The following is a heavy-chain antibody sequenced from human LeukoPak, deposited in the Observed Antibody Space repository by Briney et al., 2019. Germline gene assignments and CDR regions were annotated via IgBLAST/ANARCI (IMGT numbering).Heavy chain of an antibody. Sequence: ASVKVSCKASGYTFTSYDINWVRQATGQGLEWMGWMNPNSGNTGYAQKFQGRVTITRNTSISTAYMELRSLRSDDTAVYYCARGGDTYAFDIWGQGTMVTVSS. CDR1: GYTFTSYD. CDR2: MNPNSGNT. J-gene: IGHJ3*02. CDR3: ARGGDTYAFDI. D-gene: IGHD2-21*01. V-gene: IGHV1-8*03.